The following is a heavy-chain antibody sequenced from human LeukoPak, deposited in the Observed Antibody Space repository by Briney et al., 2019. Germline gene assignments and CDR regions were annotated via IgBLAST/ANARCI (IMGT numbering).Heavy chain of an antibody. V-gene: IGHV3-48*01. CDR3: ARGRYDSSGYLSYYFDY. CDR1: GFTFSSYS. Sequence: GGSLRLSCAASGFTFSSYSMNWVRQAPGKGLEWVSYISSSSSTIYYADSVKGRFTISRDNAKNSLYLQMNSLRAEDTAVYYCARGRYDSSGYLSYYFDYWGQGTLVTVSS. CDR2: ISSSSSTI. D-gene: IGHD3-22*01. J-gene: IGHJ4*02.